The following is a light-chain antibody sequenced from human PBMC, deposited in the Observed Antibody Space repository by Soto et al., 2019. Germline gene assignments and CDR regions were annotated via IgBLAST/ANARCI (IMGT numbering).Light chain of an antibody. CDR1: QSVSSN. CDR2: GAS. CDR3: VRYDSGPIA. V-gene: IGKV3-15*01. J-gene: IGKJ5*01. Sequence: ERVVTQSPATLSVSPGERATLSCRASQSVSSNLAWYQQKPGQAPRLFIYGASTRATAIPPRFSGSGSGTEFTLTISSLRSEEVAFKERVRYDSGPIALGRGTRLEIK.